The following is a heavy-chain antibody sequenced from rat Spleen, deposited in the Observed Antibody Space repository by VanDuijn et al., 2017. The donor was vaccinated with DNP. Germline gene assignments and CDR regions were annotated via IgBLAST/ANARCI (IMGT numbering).Heavy chain of an antibody. CDR3: TRVNYGGYYYVMDA. CDR1: GLTFSDHN. CDR2: IIYDYSRT. J-gene: IGHJ4*01. Sequence: EVQLVESGGGLVQPGRSLKLSCAVSGLTFSDHNMAWVRQAPKKGLEWVATIIYDYSRTYYRDSVKGRFTISRDNAKSTLYLQVNSLRSEDTATYYCTRVNYGGYYYVMDAWGQGASVTVSS. V-gene: IGHV5-7*01. D-gene: IGHD1-11*01.